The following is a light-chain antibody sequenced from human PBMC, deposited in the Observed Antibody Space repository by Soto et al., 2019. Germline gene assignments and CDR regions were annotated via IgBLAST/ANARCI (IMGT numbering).Light chain of an antibody. CDR3: HQYDDGPYT. J-gene: IGKJ2*01. Sequence: EIVLTQSPGTLSLSPGERATLSCRASQSISTNLAWYQHKPGQAPRLLIFDASTRATGIPSRFSGSGSGTDFTLTISSLEPEDFAVYYCHQYDDGPYTFGQGTKVEI. CDR2: DAS. V-gene: IGKV3-11*01. CDR1: QSISTN.